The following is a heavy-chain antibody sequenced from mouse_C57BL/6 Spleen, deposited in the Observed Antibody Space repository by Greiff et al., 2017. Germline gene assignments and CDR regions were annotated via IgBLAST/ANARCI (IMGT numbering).Heavy chain of an antibody. Sequence: QVQLQQSGPELVKPGASVKISCKASGYTFTDYYINWVKQRPGQGLEWIGWIFPGSGSTYYNEKFKGKATLTVDKSSSTAYMLLSSLTSEDSAVYVCARAPFATVVAGDGMDYWGQGTSVTVSA. CDR2: IFPGSGST. CDR1: GYTFTDYY. V-gene: IGHV1-75*01. D-gene: IGHD1-1*01. J-gene: IGHJ4*01. CDR3: ARAPFATVVAGDGMDY.